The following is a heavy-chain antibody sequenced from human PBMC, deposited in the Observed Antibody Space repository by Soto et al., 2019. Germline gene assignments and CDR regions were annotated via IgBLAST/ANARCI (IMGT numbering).Heavy chain of an antibody. CDR3: ARGRSHITIFGVVFDY. D-gene: IGHD3-3*01. V-gene: IGHV4-34*01. Sequence: PSETLSLTCAVYGGSFSGYYWSWIRQPTGKGLEWIGEINHSGSTNYNPSLKSRVTISVDTSKNQFSLKLSSVTAADTAVYYCARGRSHITIFGVVFDYWGQGTLVTVSS. CDR1: GGSFSGYY. J-gene: IGHJ4*02. CDR2: INHSGST.